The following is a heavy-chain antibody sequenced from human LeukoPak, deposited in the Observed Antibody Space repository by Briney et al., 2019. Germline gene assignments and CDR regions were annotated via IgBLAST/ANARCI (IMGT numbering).Heavy chain of an antibody. J-gene: IGHJ4*02. CDR1: GYTFTDYY. Sequence: GASVTVSCKASGYTFTDYYMHWVRQAPGQGVEGMGWINPNRGGTNYAQKFQGRVTMTRDTSISTAYMELSRLRSDDTAVYYCARGYCSGGSCYHFDYWGQGTLVTVSS. D-gene: IGHD2-15*01. CDR3: ARGYCSGGSCYHFDY. V-gene: IGHV1-2*02. CDR2: INPNRGGT.